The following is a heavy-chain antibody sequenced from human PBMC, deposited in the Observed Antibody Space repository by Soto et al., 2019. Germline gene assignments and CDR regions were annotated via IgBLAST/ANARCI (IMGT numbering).Heavy chain of an antibody. CDR2: ISGSDNST. J-gene: IGHJ6*02. V-gene: IGHV3-23*01. Sequence: PGGSLRLSCAASGFTFSSFAMSWVRQAPGKGLEWVTAISGSDNSTYYADSVKGRFTISRDNSKNTLYLQMSSLRADDTAVYYCAPMGVWGQGTTVTVSS. CDR1: GFTFSSFA. CDR3: APMGV.